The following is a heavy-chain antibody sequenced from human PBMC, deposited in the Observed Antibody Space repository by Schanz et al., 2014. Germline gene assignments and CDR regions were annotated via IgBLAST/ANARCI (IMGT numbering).Heavy chain of an antibody. CDR2: IGTSGGT. Sequence: EVQLLESGGGLVQPGGSLRLSCAASGFTFSSYAMSWVRQAPGKGLEWVSTIGTSGGTNYADSVKGRFTISSDNSKSTLYLQMSSLRAEDTAVYYCAKSQGSSFDSWGQGTLVTVSS. CDR1: GFTFSSYA. V-gene: IGHV3-23*01. CDR3: AKSQGSSFDS. J-gene: IGHJ4*02. D-gene: IGHD6-13*01.